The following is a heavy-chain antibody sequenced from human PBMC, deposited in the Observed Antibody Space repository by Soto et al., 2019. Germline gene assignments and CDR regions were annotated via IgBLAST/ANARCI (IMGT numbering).Heavy chain of an antibody. CDR1: GSTFTSYG. CDR3: ARETYIVVVPAAIYYYYGMDV. CDR2: ISAYNGNT. Sequence: ASEKVSSKASGSTFTSYGISWVRQAPGQGLEWMGWISAYNGNTNYAQKLQGRVTMTTDTSTSTAYMELRSLRSDDTAVYYCARETYIVVVPAAIYYYYGMDVWGQGTTVIVSS. D-gene: IGHD2-2*01. V-gene: IGHV1-18*01. J-gene: IGHJ6*02.